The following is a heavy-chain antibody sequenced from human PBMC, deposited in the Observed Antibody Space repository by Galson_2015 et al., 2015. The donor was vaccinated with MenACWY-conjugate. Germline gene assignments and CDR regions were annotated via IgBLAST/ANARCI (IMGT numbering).Heavy chain of an antibody. Sequence: SLRLSCAASGFIFNTYWMHWVRHAPGKGLEWVAVIWYDGSKTYYADSVKGRFTISRDNSKNTAYLQMNSLRAEDTAMYHCFAINSGTDFWGQGTLVTVSS. D-gene: IGHD1-26*01. V-gene: IGHV3-33*08. J-gene: IGHJ4*02. CDR1: GFIFNTYW. CDR2: IWYDGSKT. CDR3: FAINSGTDF.